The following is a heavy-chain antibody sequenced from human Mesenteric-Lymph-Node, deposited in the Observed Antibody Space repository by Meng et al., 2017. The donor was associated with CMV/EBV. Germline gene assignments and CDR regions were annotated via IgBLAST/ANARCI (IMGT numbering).Heavy chain of an antibody. Sequence: AASGFIFSNSWMNWVRQAPGKGLEWVATVTSGGLNIYYADSVKGRFTVSRDNFKNSMYLRMISLRAEDTAIYYCARDASGTYLLDNWGPGILVTVSS. J-gene: IGHJ4*02. V-gene: IGHV3-21*01. CDR1: GFIFSNSW. CDR2: VTSGGLNI. D-gene: IGHD3-10*01. CDR3: ARDASGTYLLDN.